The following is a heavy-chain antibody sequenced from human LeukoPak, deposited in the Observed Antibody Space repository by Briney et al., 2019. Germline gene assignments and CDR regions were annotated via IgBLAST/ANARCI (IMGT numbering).Heavy chain of an antibody. CDR2: IYYSGST. Sequence: PSETLSLTCTVSGGSISTYYWTWIRQPPGKGLEWMGYIYYSGSTNYNPSLKSRLTISVDTSKNQFSLKLNSVIAADTAVYYCARVGYGDYRGGAGNFDYWGQGTLVTVSS. D-gene: IGHD4-17*01. CDR3: ARVGYGDYRGGAGNFDY. CDR1: GGSISTYY. J-gene: IGHJ4*02. V-gene: IGHV4-59*01.